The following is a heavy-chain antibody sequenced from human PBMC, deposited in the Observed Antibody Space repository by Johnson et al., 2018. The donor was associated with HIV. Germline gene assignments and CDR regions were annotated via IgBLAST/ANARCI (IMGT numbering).Heavy chain of an antibody. D-gene: IGHD2-15*01. Sequence: VQLVESGGGLVQPGGSLRLSCAASGFTFSSYAMSWVRQAPGKGLEWVANIKQDGSEKYYVDSVKGRFTISRDNAKNSLYLQMNSLRAEDTAVYYCARVSGLGAFDIWGQGTMVTVSS. CDR2: IKQDGSEK. CDR1: GFTFSSYA. V-gene: IGHV3-7*04. CDR3: ARVSGLGAFDI. J-gene: IGHJ3*02.